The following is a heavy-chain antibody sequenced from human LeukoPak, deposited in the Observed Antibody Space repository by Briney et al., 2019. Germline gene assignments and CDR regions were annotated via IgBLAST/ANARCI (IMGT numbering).Heavy chain of an antibody. CDR1: GGSNSSYY. CDR3: ARSGSYLAPFDY. Sequence: SETLSLTCIVSGGSNSSYYWSWIRQPPGKGLEWIGYIYYSGSTNYNPSLKSRVTISVDTSKNQFSLKLSSVTAADTAVYYCARSGSYLAPFDYWGQGTLVTVSS. J-gene: IGHJ4*02. D-gene: IGHD1-26*01. V-gene: IGHV4-59*01. CDR2: IYYSGST.